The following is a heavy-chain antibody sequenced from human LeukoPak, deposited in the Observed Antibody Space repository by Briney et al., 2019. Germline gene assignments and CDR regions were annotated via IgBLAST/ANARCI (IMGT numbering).Heavy chain of an antibody. J-gene: IGHJ4*02. CDR2: ISGSGGGT. Sequence: GGSLRLSCAASGFSFSSYAMSWVRQAPGKGLEWVSAISGSGGGTYYADSAKGRFTISRENSKNTMNLQMHSMRAEDTAASYCSKDSNRGSYYGRFDYWGQGTLGPVSS. V-gene: IGHV3-23*01. CDR3: SKDSNRGSYYGRFDY. D-gene: IGHD1-26*01. CDR1: GFSFSSYA.